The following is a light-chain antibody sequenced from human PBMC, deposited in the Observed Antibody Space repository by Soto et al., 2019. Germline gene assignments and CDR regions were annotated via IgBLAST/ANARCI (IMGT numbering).Light chain of an antibody. CDR3: AAWDDSLQSFV. J-gene: IGLJ1*01. V-gene: IGLV1-44*01. Sequence: QLVLTQPPSASEAPGQRVTISCSGGSSNIGSKTVTWYQHVSGTAPKLLMYSNDQRPSGVPDRFSGSKSGTSASLAISGLQAEDEGDYFCAAWDDSLQSFVFGTGTKVTVL. CDR2: SND. CDR1: SSNIGSKT.